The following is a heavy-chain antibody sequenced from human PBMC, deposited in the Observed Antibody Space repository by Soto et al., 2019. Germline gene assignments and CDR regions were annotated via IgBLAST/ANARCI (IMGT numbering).Heavy chain of an antibody. CDR2: IYYSGST. V-gene: IGHV4-61*08. CDR1: GGSVSSGAFF. J-gene: IGHJ6*02. CDR3: ARSPNYYYYGFDV. D-gene: IGHD3-10*01. Sequence: WETVSLTCTVSGGSVSSGAFFWSWLRQSPGKRPEWIAYIYYSGSTNYNPSLKSRATISVDTSKSQFSLTLTSVTAADAATYYCARSPNYYYYGFDVWGQGTTVTVSS.